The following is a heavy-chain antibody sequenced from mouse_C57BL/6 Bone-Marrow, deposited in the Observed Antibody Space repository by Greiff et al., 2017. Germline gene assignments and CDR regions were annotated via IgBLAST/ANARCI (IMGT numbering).Heavy chain of an antibody. Sequence: EVRGVVSGGDLVKPGGSLKLFCAASGFTFSSYGMSWVRQTSDKRLEWVATISSGGSYNYYPGSVKGRFTISRDNAKNTLYLQMSSLKSEDTDMYCCARQGRGYAMDSWGKGTSVTDSS. CDR2: ISSGGSYN. J-gene: IGHJ4*01. CDR1: GFTFSSYG. CDR3: ARQGRGYAMDS. V-gene: IGHV5-6*01.